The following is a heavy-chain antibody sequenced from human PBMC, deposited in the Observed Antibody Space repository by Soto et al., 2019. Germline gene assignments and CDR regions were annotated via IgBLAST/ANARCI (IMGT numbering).Heavy chain of an antibody. V-gene: IGHV4-39*01. Sequence: PSETLSLTCTVSGGSISTSSYYWGWIRQPPGKGLEWIGSIYYSGSTYYNPSLKSRVTISVDTSKNQFSLKLSSVTAADTAVYYCARDYDSSGDYWGQGTLVTVS. CDR3: ARDYDSSGDY. CDR1: GGSISTSSYY. CDR2: IYYSGST. D-gene: IGHD3-22*01. J-gene: IGHJ4*02.